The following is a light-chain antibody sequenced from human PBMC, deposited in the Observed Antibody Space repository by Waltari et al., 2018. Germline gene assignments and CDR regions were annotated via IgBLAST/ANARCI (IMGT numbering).Light chain of an antibody. V-gene: IGLV3-10*01. Sequence: SYELTQPPSVSVSPGQTARITCSGSALPRKYAFWYQQKSGQAPVVVIYEDTKRPSGIPARFSGSPSGTTTTLTIIGAQVEDDADYYCYSTDGGGTHNGVFGGGTKLTVL. CDR3: YSTDGGGTHNGV. J-gene: IGLJ3*02. CDR2: EDT. CDR1: ALPRKY.